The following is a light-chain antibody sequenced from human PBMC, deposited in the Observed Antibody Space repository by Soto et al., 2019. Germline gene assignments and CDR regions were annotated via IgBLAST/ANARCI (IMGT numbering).Light chain of an antibody. V-gene: IGKV3-11*01. CDR1: QNVDIY. CDR3: QQRKDWPPLT. J-gene: IGKJ4*01. CDR2: DAS. Sequence: EVVLTQSPVTLALSPGERATLSYRASQNVDIYVAWYQQKPGQAPRLLIYDASNRATGIPARFSGSGSGTDFTLTISSLEPEDFAVYYCQQRKDWPPLTFGGGTKVEIK.